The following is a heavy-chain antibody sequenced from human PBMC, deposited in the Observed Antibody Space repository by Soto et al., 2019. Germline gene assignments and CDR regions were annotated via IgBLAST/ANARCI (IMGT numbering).Heavy chain of an antibody. D-gene: IGHD1-20*01. V-gene: IGHV5-10-1*01. J-gene: IGHJ3*02. Sequence: GESLKISCKGSGYRFTSYWISWVRQMPGKGLEWMGRIDPSDSYTNYSPSFQGHVTISADKSISTAYLQWSSLKASDTAMYYCAGSISPHDAFDIWGQGTMVTVSS. CDR2: IDPSDSYT. CDR3: AGSISPHDAFDI. CDR1: GYRFTSYW.